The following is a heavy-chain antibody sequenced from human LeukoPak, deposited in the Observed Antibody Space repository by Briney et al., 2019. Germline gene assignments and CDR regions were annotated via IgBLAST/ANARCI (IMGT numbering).Heavy chain of an antibody. D-gene: IGHD1-26*01. Sequence: GESRKISGKGSGSSFTSYWIGWVRQMPGKGREWMGIIYPGDSDTRYSPSFQGQVTISADKSISTSYLQWSSLKASDTAMYYCARHPVGGWFDPWGQGTLVTVSS. V-gene: IGHV5-51*01. J-gene: IGHJ5*02. CDR1: GSSFTSYW. CDR2: IYPGDSDT. CDR3: ARHPVGGWFDP.